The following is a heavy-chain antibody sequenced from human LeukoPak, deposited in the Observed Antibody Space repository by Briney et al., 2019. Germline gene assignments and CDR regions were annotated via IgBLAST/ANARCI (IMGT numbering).Heavy chain of an antibody. J-gene: IGHJ5*02. V-gene: IGHV3-23*01. CDR2: ICGSVSGSGDCT. D-gene: IGHD4-23*01. CDR3: ARDSRDYGGNYENWFDP. Sequence: GGSLRLSCAASGFSFGSYAMSWVRQAAGKGLEWVSEICGSVSGSGDCTHYADSVKGRFTISRDNSKKTLYLQMNSLRAEDTAVYYCARDSRDYGGNYENWFDPWGQGTLVTVSS. CDR1: GFSFGSYA.